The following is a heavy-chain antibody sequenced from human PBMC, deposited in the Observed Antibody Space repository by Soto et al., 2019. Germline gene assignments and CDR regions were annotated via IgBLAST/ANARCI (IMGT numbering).Heavy chain of an antibody. D-gene: IGHD1-7*01. CDR2: TLYRSSKWYN. CDR3: ARDAAPTLNYPHGMDV. V-gene: IGHV6-1*01. CDR1: GDSVSTNIAA. J-gene: IGHJ6*02. Sequence: SQTLSLTCAISGDSVSTNIAAWSWIRQSPSRGLEWLGRTLYRSSKWYNEYAVSVKSRMTINPDTSKNQFSLQLNSMTPEDTAVYYCARDAAPTLNYPHGMDVWGQGTAVTVSS.